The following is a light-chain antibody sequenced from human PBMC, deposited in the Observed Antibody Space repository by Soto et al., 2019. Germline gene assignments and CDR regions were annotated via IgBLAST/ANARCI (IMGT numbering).Light chain of an antibody. J-gene: IGKJ2*01. Sequence: EIVLTQYPGTLSSYPGERATLSCRASQSVISSHLAWYQQKPGQDPRLLIYGASSRATGIPDRFSGSGSGTDFTLTISRLEPEDFEVFFCQQYCDSPMYTFGQGTKLEI. CDR2: GAS. CDR3: QQYCDSPMYT. CDR1: QSVISSH. V-gene: IGKV3-20*01.